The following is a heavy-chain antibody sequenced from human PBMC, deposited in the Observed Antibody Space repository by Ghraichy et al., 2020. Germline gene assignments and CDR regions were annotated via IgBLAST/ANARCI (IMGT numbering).Heavy chain of an antibody. CDR1: GFTFSDYY. CDR3: ARVGLNPYCSGGSCYTYYYYYMDV. D-gene: IGHD2-15*01. Sequence: GGSLRLSCAASGFTFSDYYMSWIRQAPGKGLEWVSYISSSSSYTNYADSVKGRFTISRDNAKNSLYLQMNSLRAEDTAVYYCARVGLNPYCSGGSCYTYYYYYMDVWGKGTTVTVSS. V-gene: IGHV3-11*05. J-gene: IGHJ6*03. CDR2: ISSSSSYT.